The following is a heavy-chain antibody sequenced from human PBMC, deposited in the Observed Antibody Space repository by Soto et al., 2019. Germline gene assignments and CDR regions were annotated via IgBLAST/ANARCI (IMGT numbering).Heavy chain of an antibody. J-gene: IGHJ2*01. Sequence: XVSLRLSCGAPGVTFKDYGMHWVRQAPGKGLEWVAVISYDGKQTYYADSVKGRFTISKDKSKRTLFLQMNSLRVDDTAVYYCARDGWGSNWYFDLWGRGTLVTVSS. CDR2: ISYDGKQT. D-gene: IGHD3-16*01. CDR1: GVTFKDYG. V-gene: IGHV3-30*03. CDR3: ARDGWGSNWYFDL.